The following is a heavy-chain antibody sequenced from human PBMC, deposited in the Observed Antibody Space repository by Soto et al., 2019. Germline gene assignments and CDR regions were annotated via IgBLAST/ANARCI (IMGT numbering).Heavy chain of an antibody. D-gene: IGHD3-22*01. CDR3: ARMNYFDSSGFTNWFDP. CDR2: MNPNSGNT. CDR1: GYTFTSYD. Sequence: ASVKVSCKASGYTFTSYDINWVRQATGQGLEWMGWMNPNSGNTGYAQKFQGRVTMTRNTSISTGYMELSSLRSEDTAVYYCARMNYFDSSGFTNWFDPLGQGNLVTVSS. J-gene: IGHJ5*02. V-gene: IGHV1-8*01.